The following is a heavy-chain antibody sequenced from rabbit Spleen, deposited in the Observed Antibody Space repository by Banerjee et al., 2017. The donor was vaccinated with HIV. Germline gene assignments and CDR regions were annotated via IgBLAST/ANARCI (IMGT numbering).Heavy chain of an antibody. V-gene: IGHV1S45*01. Sequence: EESGGGLVQPEGSLTLTCTASGLDFSSSYWICWVRQAPGKGLEWIACIYAGSSGTTYYASGAKGRCTIAKTSSTTVTLQMTSLTTADTATYCCARDTGSSFSTYGMDLGGPGTLVTVS. CDR2: IYAGSSGTT. D-gene: IGHD8-1*01. CDR3: ARDTGSSFSTYGMDL. CDR1: GLDFSSSYW. J-gene: IGHJ6*01.